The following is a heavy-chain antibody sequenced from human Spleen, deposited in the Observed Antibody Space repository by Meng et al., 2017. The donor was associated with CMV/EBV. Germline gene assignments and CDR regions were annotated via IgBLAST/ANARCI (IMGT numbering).Heavy chain of an antibody. Sequence: SVKVSCKASGGTLSSYAITWVRQAPGQGLEWMGGIIPIFGTPSHAQKFQGRVTIDMDESTTTAYMEVNSLTSNDTAVYYCARLRGTVYGILSDDALDVWGQGTMVTVSS. CDR2: IIPIFGTP. CDR3: ARLRGTVYGILSDDALDV. V-gene: IGHV1-69*05. D-gene: IGHD2-8*02. CDR1: GGTLSSYA. J-gene: IGHJ3*01.